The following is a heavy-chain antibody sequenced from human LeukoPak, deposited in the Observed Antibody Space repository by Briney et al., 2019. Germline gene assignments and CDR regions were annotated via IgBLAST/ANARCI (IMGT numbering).Heavy chain of an antibody. V-gene: IGHV4-61*02. Sequence: PSQTLSLTCTVSGGSISSGFYDWYWIRQPAGKGLEWIGRFYSSGSTNYNPSLKSRVTLSVDISKNQFSLNLSSATAADTAVYYCASEGIRDYYYYIMDVWGKGTTVTISS. D-gene: IGHD1-14*01. CDR1: GGSISSGFYD. J-gene: IGHJ6*03. CDR3: ASEGIRDYYYYIMDV. CDR2: FYSSGST.